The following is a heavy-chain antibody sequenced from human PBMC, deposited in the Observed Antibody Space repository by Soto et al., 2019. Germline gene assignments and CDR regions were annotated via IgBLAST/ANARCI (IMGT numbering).Heavy chain of an antibody. CDR1: GGSISSGGYY. Sequence: SETLSLTCTVSGGSISSGGYYWSWIRQPPGKGLEWIGYMSYSGTYYNPSLKSRVTTSLDSSKNQISLYLTSVTAADTAVYYCARIGTLFGIVTNNWFDPWGQGTLVTVSS. J-gene: IGHJ5*02. D-gene: IGHD3-3*01. CDR3: ARIGTLFGIVTNNWFDP. CDR2: MSYSGT. V-gene: IGHV4-30-4*08.